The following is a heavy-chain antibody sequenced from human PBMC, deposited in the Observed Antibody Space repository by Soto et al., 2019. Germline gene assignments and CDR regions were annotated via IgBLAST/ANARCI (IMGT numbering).Heavy chain of an antibody. CDR3: TRRPGS. D-gene: IGHD7-27*01. V-gene: IGHV3-66*01. J-gene: IGHJ5*02. Sequence: EVQLVESGGGLVQPGESLRLSCAASGFTVSNNYITWVRQAPGKGLEWVSFIYSGGNTYYADSVKGRFTISRDKSKNTLYLQMNNLRVEDTAVYYCTRRPGSWGQGTLDTVSS. CDR1: GFTVSNNY. CDR2: IYSGGNT.